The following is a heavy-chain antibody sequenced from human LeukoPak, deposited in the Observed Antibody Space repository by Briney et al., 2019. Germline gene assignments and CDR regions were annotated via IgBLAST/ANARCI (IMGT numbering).Heavy chain of an antibody. J-gene: IGHJ5*02. V-gene: IGHV3-21*01. Sequence: GGSLRLSCAASGFTFSSYSMNWVRQAPGKGLEWVSSISSSSSYIYYADSVKGRFTISRDNAKNSLYLQMNSLRAEDTAVYYCARARLGGVATIPHCGGDCYSFDPWGQGTLVTVSS. CDR1: GFTFSSYS. CDR3: ARARLGGVATIPHCGGDCYSFDP. CDR2: ISSSSSYI. D-gene: IGHD2-21*01.